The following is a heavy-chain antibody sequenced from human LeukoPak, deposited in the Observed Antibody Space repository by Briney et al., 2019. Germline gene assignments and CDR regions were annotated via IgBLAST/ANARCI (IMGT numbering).Heavy chain of an antibody. CDR1: GFSLSTTGVG. J-gene: IGHJ4*02. D-gene: IGHD6-13*01. CDR3: AQGPYRSTYFYFHY. CDR2: IYWNDDK. Sequence: ESGPTLVNPTQTLTLTCTFSGFSLSTTGVGVGWIRQPPGKALEWLALIYWNDDKRYSPSLQRRLTITKDTSKNQVVLTMTNMDPVDTATYYCAQGPYRSTYFYFHYWGQGTLVTVSS. V-gene: IGHV2-5*01.